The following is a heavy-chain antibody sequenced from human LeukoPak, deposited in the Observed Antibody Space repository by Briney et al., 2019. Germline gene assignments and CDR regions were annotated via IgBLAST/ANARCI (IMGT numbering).Heavy chain of an antibody. J-gene: IGHJ3*02. CDR3: VPLGYCSSTSCRSDAFDI. CDR2: ISSSSSYI. Sequence: PGGSLRLSCAASGFTFSSYSMNWVRQAPGKGLEWVSSISSSSSYIYYADSVRGRFTISRDNAKHSLYQQMNSLRAEDTAVYYCVPLGYCSSTSCRSDAFDIWGQGTMVTVSS. CDR1: GFTFSSYS. D-gene: IGHD2-2*01. V-gene: IGHV3-21*01.